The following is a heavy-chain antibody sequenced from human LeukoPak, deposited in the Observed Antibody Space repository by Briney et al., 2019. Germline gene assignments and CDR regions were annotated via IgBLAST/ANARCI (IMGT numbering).Heavy chain of an antibody. CDR2: IYPGDSDT. J-gene: IGHJ5*02. CDR3: VNYDFWRGSGFDP. D-gene: IGHD3-3*01. CDR1: GYSFTSYW. V-gene: IGHV5-51*01. Sequence: GESLKISCKGSGYSFTSYWIGWVRQMPGKGLEWMGIIYPGDSDTRYSPSFQGQVTISADKSISTAYLQWSSLKASDTAMYYCVNYDFWRGSGFDPWGQGTLVTVSS.